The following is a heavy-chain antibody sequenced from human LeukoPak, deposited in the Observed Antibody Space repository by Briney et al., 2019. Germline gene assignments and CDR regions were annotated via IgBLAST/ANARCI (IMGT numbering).Heavy chain of an antibody. D-gene: IGHD3-22*01. CDR1: GYTFTSYG. V-gene: IGHV1-2*06. Sequence: ASVNVSCKASGYTFTSYGISWVRQAPGQGLEWMGRINPNSGGTNYAQKFQGRVTMTRDTSISTAYMELSRLRSDDTAVYYCARDLSNYYDSSGYYTPPIDYWGQGTLVTVSS. CDR2: INPNSGGT. J-gene: IGHJ4*02. CDR3: ARDLSNYYDSSGYYTPPIDY.